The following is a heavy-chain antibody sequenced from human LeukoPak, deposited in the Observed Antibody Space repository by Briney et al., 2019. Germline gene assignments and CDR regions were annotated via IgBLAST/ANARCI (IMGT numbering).Heavy chain of an antibody. CDR3: ARRYDFWSGYPPPLDY. V-gene: IGHV4-59*12. CDR1: GGSISTYY. CDR2: IYYTGST. J-gene: IGHJ4*02. Sequence: KPSETLSLTCTVSGGSISTYYWSWIRQPPGKGLEWIGYIYYTGSTNYSPSLKSRVTISVDTSKKQFSLKLSSVTAADTAVYYCARRYDFWSGYPPPLDYWGQGTLVTVSS. D-gene: IGHD3-3*01.